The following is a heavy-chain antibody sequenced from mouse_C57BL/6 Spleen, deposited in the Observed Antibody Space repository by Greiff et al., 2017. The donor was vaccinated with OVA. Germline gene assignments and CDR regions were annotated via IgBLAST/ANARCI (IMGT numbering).Heavy chain of an antibody. V-gene: IGHV1-72*01. Sequence: QVQLKQPGAELVKPGASVKLSCKASGYTFTSYWMHWVKQRPGRGLEWIGRIDPNSGGTKYNEKFKSKATLTVDKPSSTAYMQLSSLTSEDSAVYYCARKGYDGDFDVWGTGTTVTVSS. J-gene: IGHJ1*03. D-gene: IGHD2-14*01. CDR3: ARKGYDGDFDV. CDR1: GYTFTSYW. CDR2: IDPNSGGT.